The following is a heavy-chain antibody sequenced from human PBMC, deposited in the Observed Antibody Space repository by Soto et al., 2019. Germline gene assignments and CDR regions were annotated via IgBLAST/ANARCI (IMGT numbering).Heavy chain of an antibody. V-gene: IGHV3-21*01. J-gene: IGHJ6*02. CDR3: ARDYSGSYYGNYYYYGMDV. CDR2: ISSSSSYI. D-gene: IGHD1-26*01. Sequence: GGSLRLSCAASGFTFSSYSMNWVRQAPGKGLEWVSSISSSSSYIYYADSVKGRFTISRDNAKNSLYLQMNSLRAEDTAVYYCARDYSGSYYGNYYYYGMDVWGQGITVTVSS. CDR1: GFTFSSYS.